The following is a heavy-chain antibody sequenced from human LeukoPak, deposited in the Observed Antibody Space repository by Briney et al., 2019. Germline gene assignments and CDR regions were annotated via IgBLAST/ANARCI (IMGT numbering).Heavy chain of an antibody. CDR2: IYYSGST. CDR1: GGSISSSSYY. CDR3: ARHWEYSGSYVGS. V-gene: IGHV4-39*01. J-gene: IGHJ5*02. D-gene: IGHD1-26*01. Sequence: PSETLSLTCTVSGGSISSSSYYWGWIRQPPGKGLEWIGSIYYSGSTYYNPSLKSRVTISVDTSKNQFSLKLSSVTAADTAVYYRARHWEYSGSYVGSWGQGTLVTVSS.